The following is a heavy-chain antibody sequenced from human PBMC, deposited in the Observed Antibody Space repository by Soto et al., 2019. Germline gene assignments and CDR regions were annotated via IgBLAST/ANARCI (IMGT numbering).Heavy chain of an antibody. CDR1: GYSFADYH. J-gene: IGHJ6*02. CDR2: INPKSGGT. Sequence: GASVKVSCKASGYSFADYHIHWVRQAPGQGLEWLGRINPKSGGTSTAQKFQGWVTMTTDTSISTASMELTRLTSDDTAIYYCARGDSTDCSNGVCSFFYNHDMDVWGQGTTVTVSS. CDR3: ARGDSTDCSNGVCSFFYNHDMDV. D-gene: IGHD2-8*01. V-gene: IGHV1-2*04.